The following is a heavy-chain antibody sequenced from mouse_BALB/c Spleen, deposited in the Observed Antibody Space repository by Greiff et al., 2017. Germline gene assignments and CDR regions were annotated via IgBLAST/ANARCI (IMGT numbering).Heavy chain of an antibody. Sequence: VKLMESGAELAKPGASVKMSCKASGYTFTSYWMHWVKQRPGQGLEWIGYINPSTGYTEYNQKFKDKATLTADKSSSTAYMQLSSLTSEDSAVYYCARGVITGFAYWGQGTLVTVSA. D-gene: IGHD2-4*01. CDR3: ARGVITGFAY. J-gene: IGHJ3*01. CDR1: GYTFTSYW. V-gene: IGHV1-7*01. CDR2: INPSTGYT.